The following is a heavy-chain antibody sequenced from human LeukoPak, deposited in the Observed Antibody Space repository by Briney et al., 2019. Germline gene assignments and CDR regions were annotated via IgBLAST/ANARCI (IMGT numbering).Heavy chain of an antibody. V-gene: IGHV3-64*01. CDR2: IGPDGGTT. CDR3: ARGAQLTDY. Sequence: PGGSLRLSCAASGFTFHTYGMHWVRRAPGKGLEYVSGIGPDGGTTYYAKSVKGRFTISRDNSKSMMYLQMGSLTADDMAVYYCARGAQLTDYWGQGTLVTVSS. CDR1: GFTFHTYG. D-gene: IGHD6-13*01. J-gene: IGHJ4*02.